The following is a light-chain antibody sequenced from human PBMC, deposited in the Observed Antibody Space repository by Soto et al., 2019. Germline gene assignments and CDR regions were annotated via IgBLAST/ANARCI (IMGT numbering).Light chain of an antibody. V-gene: IGKV1-9*01. J-gene: IGKJ4*01. CDR1: QDISSY. Sequence: DIQLTQSPSFLSASVGDRVTITCRTSQDISSYLAWYQQKPGKAPQLLISAASTLQSGVPSRFSGSGSRTEFPLTISSLQHEDFATDYCQQLNSYPLSFGGGTKVEI. CDR2: AAS. CDR3: QQLNSYPLS.